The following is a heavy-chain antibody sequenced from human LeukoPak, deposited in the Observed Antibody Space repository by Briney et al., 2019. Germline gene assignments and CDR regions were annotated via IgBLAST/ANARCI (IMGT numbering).Heavy chain of an antibody. CDR1: AFSPSAYN. V-gene: IGHV3-21*04. CDR2: ISYTGTYI. D-gene: IGHD1-26*01. J-gene: IGHJ4*02. Sequence: PGGSLRLSCAASAFSPSAYNMNWVRQAPGKGLEWVSSISYTGTYIYYADSVKGRFTISRDNAQNSLYLQMNSLRAEDTAIYYCVRDRGTYRPIDYWGQGTLVTVSS. CDR3: VRDRGTYRPIDY.